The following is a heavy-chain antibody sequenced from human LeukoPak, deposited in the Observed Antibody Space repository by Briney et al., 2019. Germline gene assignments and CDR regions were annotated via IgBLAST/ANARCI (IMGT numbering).Heavy chain of an antibody. CDR2: IYYSGGT. Sequence: SETLSLTCTVSGGSISSYYWSWIRQPPGKGLEWIGYIYYSGGTNYNPSLKSRVTISVDTSKNQFSLKLSSVTAADTAVYYCARGGTDFWSGRGYNYWGQGTLVTVSS. V-gene: IGHV4-59*01. CDR3: ARGGTDFWSGRGYNY. D-gene: IGHD3-3*01. CDR1: GGSISSYY. J-gene: IGHJ4*02.